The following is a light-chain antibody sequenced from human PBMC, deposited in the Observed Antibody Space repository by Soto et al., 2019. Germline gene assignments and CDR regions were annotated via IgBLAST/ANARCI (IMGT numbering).Light chain of an antibody. V-gene: IGLV2-18*02. CDR1: SSDLASYNR. CDR2: EVS. J-gene: IGLJ1*01. Sequence: QSVLTQPPSVSGSPGQSVTISCTGTSSDLASYNRVSWYQRPPGKAPKLMIYEVSNRPSGVSNRFSGSKSGNTASLTISGLQAEDEADYYCSSYTSSSTSRVFGTGTKGTVL. CDR3: SSYTSSSTSRV.